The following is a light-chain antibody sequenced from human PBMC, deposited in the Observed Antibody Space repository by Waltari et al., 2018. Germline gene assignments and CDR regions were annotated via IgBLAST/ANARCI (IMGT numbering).Light chain of an antibody. J-gene: IGKJ2*01. Sequence: EIVLTQSPDTLSLSPGDRATLSCRASQSISNNYLAWYQAKPGQAPRLLIYAVSHRATGIPDRFSGGGSGTDFTLTISRLEPEDFAVYYCQQFGGSPKYTFGQGTKLEIK. CDR2: AVS. V-gene: IGKV3-20*01. CDR1: QSISNNY. CDR3: QQFGGSPKYT.